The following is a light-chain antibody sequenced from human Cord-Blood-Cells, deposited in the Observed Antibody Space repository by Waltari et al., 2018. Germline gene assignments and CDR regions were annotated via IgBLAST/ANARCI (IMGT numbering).Light chain of an antibody. CDR2: GAS. V-gene: IGKV3-20*01. Sequence: EIVLTQSPGTLSLSPGERATLSCRASQSVSSSYLAWYQQKPGQAPRLRIYGASSRATGMPDRVSGSGSGTDFTLTISRLEPEDVAVYYCQQYGSSPPMYTFGQGTKLEIK. CDR1: QSVSSSY. CDR3: QQYGSSPPMYT. J-gene: IGKJ2*01.